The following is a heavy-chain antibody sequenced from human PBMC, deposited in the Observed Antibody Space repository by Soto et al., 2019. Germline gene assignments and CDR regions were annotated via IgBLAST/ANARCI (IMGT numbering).Heavy chain of an antibody. CDR3: ASSDRCSGGSCPTLNYGMDV. V-gene: IGHV1-69*02. CDR1: GGTFSSYT. Sequence: QVQLVQSGAEVKKPGSSVKVSCKASGGTFSSYTISWVRQAPGQGLEWMGRIIPILGIANYAQKFQGRVTITAEKSTSTAYMELSSLRSEDTAVYYCASSDRCSGGSCPTLNYGMDVWGQGTTVTVSS. CDR2: IIPILGIA. D-gene: IGHD2-15*01. J-gene: IGHJ6*02.